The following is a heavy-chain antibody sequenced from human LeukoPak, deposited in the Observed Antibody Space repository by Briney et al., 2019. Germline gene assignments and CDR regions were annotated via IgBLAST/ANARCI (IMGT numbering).Heavy chain of an antibody. CDR2: IFHSGSA. V-gene: IGHV4-39*01. Sequence: GSLRLSCAASGFSFSNYAMSWIRQPPGKGLEWIGSIFHSGSAYYNASLKSRVTISVATSKSQFSLKLSSVTAADTAVYYCARFYSSGYYGDYWGQGTLVTASA. J-gene: IGHJ4*02. CDR1: GFSFSNYA. CDR3: ARFYSSGYYGDY. D-gene: IGHD3-22*01.